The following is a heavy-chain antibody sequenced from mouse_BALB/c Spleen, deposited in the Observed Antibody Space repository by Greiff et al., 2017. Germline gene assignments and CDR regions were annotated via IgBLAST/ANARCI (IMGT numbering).Heavy chain of an antibody. CDR1: GYTFTSYY. CDR2: INPSNGGT. D-gene: IGHD2-4*01. CDR3: TRSMITTAWFAD. V-gene: IGHV1S81*02. J-gene: IGHJ3*01. Sequence: QVQLQQSGAELVKPGASVKLSCKASGYTFTSYYMYWVKQRPGQGLEWIGEINPSNGGTNFNEKFKSKATLTVDKSSSTAYMQLSSLTSEDSAVYYCTRSMITTAWFADWGQGTLVTVSA.